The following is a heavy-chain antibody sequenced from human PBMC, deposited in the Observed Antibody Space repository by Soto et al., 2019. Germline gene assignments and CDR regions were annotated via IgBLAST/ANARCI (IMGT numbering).Heavy chain of an antibody. CDR2: ISGSGGYT. CDR3: AKDWVPGIAAAGTLFDY. V-gene: IGHV3-23*01. CDR1: GFLFSNYA. J-gene: IGHJ4*02. Sequence: GGSLRLSCASSGFLFSNYAMTWVRQAPGKGLEWVSTISGSGGYTYYADSVKGRFTISRDNSKNTLYLQMNSLRVEDTAVYYCAKDWVPGIAAAGTLFDYWGQGTLVTVSS. D-gene: IGHD6-13*01.